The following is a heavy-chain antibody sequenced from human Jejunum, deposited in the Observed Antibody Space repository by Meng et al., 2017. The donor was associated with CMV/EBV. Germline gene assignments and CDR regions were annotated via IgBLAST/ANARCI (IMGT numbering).Heavy chain of an antibody. CDR2: IYNSGST. CDR3: ARNVYTYGFDAFDI. J-gene: IGHJ3*02. D-gene: IGHD5-18*01. Sequence: GGSFSGGHYYWNWIRQPPGKGLEWIGYIYNSGSTDYNPSLKSRVTISLDTSKNQFSLKLSSLTAADTAVYYCARNVYTYGFDAFDIWGQGTMVT. V-gene: IGHV4-61*01. CDR1: GGSFSGGHYY.